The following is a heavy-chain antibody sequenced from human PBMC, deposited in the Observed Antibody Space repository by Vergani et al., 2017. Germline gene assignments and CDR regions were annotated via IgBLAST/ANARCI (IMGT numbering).Heavy chain of an antibody. D-gene: IGHD2-15*01. CDR1: GFTFSSYA. CDR2: IIPSLATT. V-gene: IGHV1-69*11. Sequence: QVQLVESGGGVVQPGGSLRLSCAASGFTFSSYALNWVRQAPGQGLEWMGSIIPSLATTIYAQKFQGRVTITADESTSTAYMELSSLKSEDTAVFYCARATCSGGSCYRGFEYWGQGSLITVSS. CDR3: ARATCSGGSCYRGFEY. J-gene: IGHJ4*02.